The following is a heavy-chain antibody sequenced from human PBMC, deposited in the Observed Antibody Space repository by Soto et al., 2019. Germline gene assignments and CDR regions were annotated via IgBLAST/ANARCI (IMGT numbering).Heavy chain of an antibody. CDR3: ARDWSRYYDNSGLIWFY. Sequence: ASVNVSCKASGYTFRSYGISWVRQAPGQGLEWVGWISAYNGDTHYAPKFQDRITLTTETSTDTAYMELRSLRLDDTDVYYCARDWSRYYDNSGLIWFYWGQGSLVTVSS. D-gene: IGHD3-22*01. V-gene: IGHV1-18*04. CDR2: ISAYNGDT. J-gene: IGHJ4*02. CDR1: GYTFRSYG.